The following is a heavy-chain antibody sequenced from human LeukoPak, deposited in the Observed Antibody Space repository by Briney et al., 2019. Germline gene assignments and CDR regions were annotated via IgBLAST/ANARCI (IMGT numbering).Heavy chain of an antibody. CDR2: ISSSGSTI. CDR3: ARLDYYGSGSYDY. CDR1: GFTFSDYY. J-gene: IGHJ4*02. Sequence: GGSLRLSCAASGFTFSDYYMSWIRQAPGKGLEWVSYISSSGSTIYYADSVKGRFTISRDNAKNSLCLQMNSLRAEDTAVYYCARLDYYGSGSYDYWGQGTLVTVSS. D-gene: IGHD3-10*01. V-gene: IGHV3-11*01.